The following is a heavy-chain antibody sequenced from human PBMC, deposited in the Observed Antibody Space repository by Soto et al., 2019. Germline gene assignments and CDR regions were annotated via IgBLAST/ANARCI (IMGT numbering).Heavy chain of an antibody. CDR1: GFTFSSYG. Sequence: LRLSCAASGFTFSSYGMHWVRQAPGKGLEWVAVIWYDGSNKYYADSVKGRFTISRDNSKNTLYLQMNSLRAEDTAVYYCARGLAGMDVWGQGTTVTVSS. CDR2: IWYDGSNK. J-gene: IGHJ6*02. V-gene: IGHV3-33*01. CDR3: ARGLAGMDV.